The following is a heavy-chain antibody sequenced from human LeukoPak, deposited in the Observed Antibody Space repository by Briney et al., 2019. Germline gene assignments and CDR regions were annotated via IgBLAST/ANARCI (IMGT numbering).Heavy chain of an antibody. CDR3: AKDRSYD. Sequence: GSLRLSCAASGFTFSSYSMNWVRQAPGKGLEWIGSIYHSGTTYYNPSLKSRVTISVDTSKNQFSLKLSSVTAADTAIYYCAKDRSYDWGQGTLVTVSS. CDR2: IYHSGTT. D-gene: IGHD1-26*01. CDR1: GFTFSSYS. J-gene: IGHJ1*01. V-gene: IGHV4-38-2*02.